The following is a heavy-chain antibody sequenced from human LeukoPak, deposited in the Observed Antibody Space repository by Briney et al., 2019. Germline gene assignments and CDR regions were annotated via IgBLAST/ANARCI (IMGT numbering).Heavy chain of an antibody. CDR2: ISYDGSNK. D-gene: IGHD3-22*01. J-gene: IGHJ4*02. Sequence: GGSLRLSCAASGFTFSSYAMHWVRQAPGKGLEWVAVISYDGSNKYYADSVKGRFTISRDNSKNTLYLQMNSLRAEDTAVYYCARDRPEPASGYYYAGFDYWGQGTLVTVSS. CDR1: GFTFSSYA. CDR3: ARDRPEPASGYYYAGFDY. V-gene: IGHV3-30*04.